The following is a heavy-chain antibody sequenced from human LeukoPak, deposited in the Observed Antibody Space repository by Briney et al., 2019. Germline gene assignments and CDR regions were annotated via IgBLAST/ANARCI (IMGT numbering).Heavy chain of an antibody. CDR2: INPNSGGT. CDR1: GYTFTGYY. J-gene: IGHJ3*02. V-gene: IGHV1-2*02. D-gene: IGHD1-14*01. CDR3: ARVTAKGRTFDI. Sequence: ASLKVSCKASGYTFTGYYMHWVRQAPGQGLEWVGWINPNSGGTNYAQTFQGRVTMTRDTAISTAYMELSRLRADDTAVYYCARVTAKGRTFDIWGQGTMVTVSS.